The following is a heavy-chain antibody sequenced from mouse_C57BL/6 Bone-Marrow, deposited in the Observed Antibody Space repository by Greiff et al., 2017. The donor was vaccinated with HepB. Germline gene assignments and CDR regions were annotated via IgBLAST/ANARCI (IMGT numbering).Heavy chain of an antibody. J-gene: IGHJ2*01. Sequence: VKLQESGAELVRPGASVKLSCKASGYTFTDYYINWVKQRPGQGLEWIARIYPGSGNTYYNEKFKGKATLTAEKSSSTAYMQLSSLTSEDSAVYFCASYYYGSSYNFDYWGQGTTLTVSS. CDR2: IYPGSGNT. CDR1: GYTFTDYY. V-gene: IGHV1-76*01. CDR3: ASYYYGSSYNFDY. D-gene: IGHD1-1*01.